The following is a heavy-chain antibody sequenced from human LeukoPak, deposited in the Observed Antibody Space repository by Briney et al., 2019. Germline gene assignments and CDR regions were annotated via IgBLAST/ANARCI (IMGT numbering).Heavy chain of an antibody. V-gene: IGHV4-61*01. Sequence: PSETLTLICTVSGGFISRSSYYWSWIRQPPGKGLEWIGHIYYSRSTNYNSSLKSRVTISVDTSKNQFSLKVSSVTAADTAVYFCARDVYGDYYVDYWGQGTLVTVSS. CDR1: GGFISRSSYY. CDR2: IYYSRST. CDR3: ARDVYGDYYVDY. J-gene: IGHJ4*02. D-gene: IGHD2-21*02.